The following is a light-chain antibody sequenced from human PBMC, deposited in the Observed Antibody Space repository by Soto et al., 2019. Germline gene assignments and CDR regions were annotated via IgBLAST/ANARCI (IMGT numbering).Light chain of an antibody. CDR3: QQYNNWPIT. J-gene: IGKJ5*01. CDR1: QSVSSN. Sequence: EIVITHSPATRSVSAVERATFSCWASQSVSSNLAWYQQKPGQAPRLLIYDASTRATGIPARFSGSGSGTDFTLTISGLQSEDFAVYSCQQYNNWPITFGQGTRLEIK. CDR2: DAS. V-gene: IGKV3D-15*01.